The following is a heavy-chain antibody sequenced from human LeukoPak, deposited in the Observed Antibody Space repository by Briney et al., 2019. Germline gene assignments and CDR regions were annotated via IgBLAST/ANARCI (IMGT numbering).Heavy chain of an antibody. V-gene: IGHV3-74*01. D-gene: IGHD4/OR15-4a*01. Sequence: PGGSLRLSCAASGFTFSSYWMHWVRQTPGKGLAWVSRINSDGSSTSYADSVKGRFTISRDNSKNTLYLQMNSLRAEDTAVYYCAKDPTHFRVWDDYDTNILSHWGQGTLVTVSS. CDR3: AKDPTHFRVWDDYDTNILSH. CDR2: INSDGSST. J-gene: IGHJ4*02. CDR1: GFTFSSYW.